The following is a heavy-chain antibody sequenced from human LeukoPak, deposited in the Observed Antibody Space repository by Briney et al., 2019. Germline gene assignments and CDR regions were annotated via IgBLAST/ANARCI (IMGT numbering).Heavy chain of an antibody. Sequence: SETLSLTCAVYGGSFSGYYWSWIRQPPGKGLEWIGSIYYSGSTYYNPSLKSRVTISVDTSKNQFSLKLSSVTAADTAVYYCARLSEGAFDYWGQGTLVTVSS. J-gene: IGHJ4*02. CDR3: ARLSEGAFDY. CDR1: GGSFSGYY. D-gene: IGHD1-14*01. CDR2: IYYSGST. V-gene: IGHV4-34*01.